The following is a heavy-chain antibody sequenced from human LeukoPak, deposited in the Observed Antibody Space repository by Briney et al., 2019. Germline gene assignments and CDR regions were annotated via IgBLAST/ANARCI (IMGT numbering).Heavy chain of an antibody. V-gene: IGHV1-8*01. CDR1: GYTFTSYD. CDR2: MNPNSGNT. J-gene: IGHJ5*02. CDR3: ARVARGKYYGSSGYYPTNWFDP. Sequence: ASVKVSCKASGYTFTSYDINWVRQATGQGLEWMGWMNPNSGNTGYAQKFQGRVTMTRNTSISTAYMELSSLRSEDTAVYYCARVARGKYYGSSGYYPTNWFDPWGQGTLVTVSS. D-gene: IGHD3-22*01.